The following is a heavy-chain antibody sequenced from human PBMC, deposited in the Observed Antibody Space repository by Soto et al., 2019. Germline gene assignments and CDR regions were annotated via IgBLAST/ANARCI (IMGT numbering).Heavy chain of an antibody. CDR3: ARGNFDFWSGGDFDY. CDR2: IYHGGST. J-gene: IGHJ4*02. Sequence: SETLSLTCAVSGGSISSGGYSWSWIRQPPGKGLEWIGYIYHGGSTYYNPSLKSRVTISVDRSKNQFSLKLSSVTAADTAVYYCARGNFDFWSGGDFDYWGQGTLVTVSS. D-gene: IGHD3-3*01. CDR1: GGSISSGGYS. V-gene: IGHV4-30-2*01.